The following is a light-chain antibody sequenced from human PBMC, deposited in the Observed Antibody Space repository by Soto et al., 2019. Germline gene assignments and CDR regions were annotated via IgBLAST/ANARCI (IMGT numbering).Light chain of an antibody. CDR1: QSVGGSS. CDR2: AAS. CDR3: QQYGSSPQT. J-gene: IGKJ1*01. Sequence: PGERVTLSCRASQSVGGSSLAWYQQRPGQAPRLLIYAASSRATGIPDRFSGSGSGTDFTLTISRLEPEDFAVYYCQQYGSSPQTFGQGTKVDIK. V-gene: IGKV3-20*01.